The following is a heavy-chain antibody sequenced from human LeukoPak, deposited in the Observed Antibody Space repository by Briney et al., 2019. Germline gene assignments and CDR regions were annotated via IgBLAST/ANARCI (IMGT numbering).Heavy chain of an antibody. CDR1: GLTFSFYS. V-gene: IGHV3-30*03. D-gene: IGHD3-22*01. CDR2: ISYDGSNK. J-gene: IGHJ4*02. Sequence: GGSLRLSCAASGLTFSFYSMNWVRQAPGKGLEWVGVISYDGSNKYYADSVKGRFTISRDNSKNTLYLQMNSLRAEDTAVYYCARDRAVYYYDSSGYGYWGQGTLVTVSS. CDR3: ARDRAVYYYDSSGYGY.